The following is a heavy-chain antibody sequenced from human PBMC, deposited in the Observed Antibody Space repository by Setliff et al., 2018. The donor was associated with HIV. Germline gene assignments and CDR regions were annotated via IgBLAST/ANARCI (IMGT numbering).Heavy chain of an antibody. V-gene: IGHV4-34*01. CDR2: INHSGST. CDR3: ARGTWIQLWLIKGWSDP. J-gene: IGHJ5*02. CDR1: GGSFSGYY. D-gene: IGHD5-18*01. Sequence: SETLSLTCAVYGGSFSGYYWSWIRQPPGKGLEWIGEINHSGSTNYNPPLKSRVTISVDTSKNQFSLKLSSVTAADTAVYYCARGTWIQLWLIKGWSDPWGQGTLVTVSS.